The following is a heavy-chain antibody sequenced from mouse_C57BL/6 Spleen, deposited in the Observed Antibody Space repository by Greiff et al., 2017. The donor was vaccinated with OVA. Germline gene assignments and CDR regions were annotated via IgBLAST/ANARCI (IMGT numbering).Heavy chain of an antibody. CDR2: IHPNSGST. Sequence: QVQLQQPGAELVKPGASVKLSCKASGYTFTSYWMHWVKQRPGQGLEWIGMIHPNSGSTNYNEKFKSKATLTVDKSSSTAYMQLSSLRSEDSAVYYCARGGWDYADVFAYWGQGTLVTVSA. J-gene: IGHJ3*01. D-gene: IGHD2-4*01. CDR1: GYTFTSYW. CDR3: ARGGWDYADVFAY. V-gene: IGHV1-64*01.